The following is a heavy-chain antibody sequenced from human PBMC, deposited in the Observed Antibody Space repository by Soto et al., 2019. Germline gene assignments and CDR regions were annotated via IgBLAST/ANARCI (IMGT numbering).Heavy chain of an antibody. CDR3: ARDGAKSGYYDSSGYIDY. D-gene: IGHD3-22*01. Sequence: QVQLQESGPGLVKPSGTLSLTCAVSGGSISSSNWRSWVRQPPGKGLEWIGEIYHSGSTNYNPSLKSRVTISVDKSKNQFSLKLSSVTAADTAVYYCARDGAKSGYYDSSGYIDYWGQGTLVTVSS. J-gene: IGHJ4*02. CDR2: IYHSGST. CDR1: GGSISSSNW. V-gene: IGHV4-4*02.